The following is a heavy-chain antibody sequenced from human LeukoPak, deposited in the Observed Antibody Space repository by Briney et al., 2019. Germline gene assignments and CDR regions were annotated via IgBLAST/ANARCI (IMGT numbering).Heavy chain of an antibody. CDR1: GFTFSSYA. J-gene: IGHJ3*02. CDR2: ISSNGGST. V-gene: IGHV3-64*01. CDR3: ARRNTGTDGAFDI. D-gene: IGHD1-14*01. Sequence: PGGSLRLSCAASGFTFSSYAMHWVRQAPGKGLEYVSAISSNGGSTYYANSVKGRFTISRDNSKNTLYLQMGSLRAEDMAVYYCARRNTGTDGAFDIWGQGTMVTVPS.